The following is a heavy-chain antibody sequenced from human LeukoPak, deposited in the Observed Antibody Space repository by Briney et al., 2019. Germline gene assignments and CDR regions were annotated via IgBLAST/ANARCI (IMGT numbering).Heavy chain of an antibody. Sequence: SETLSLTCAVSGGSISSGGYSWSWIRQPPGTGLEWIGYIFHTGSTYYNPSLKSRVTISMDTSKNQFSLKLTSVAAADTAVYYCARGDVGYFDYWGHGSLVTVSS. CDR2: IFHTGST. V-gene: IGHV4-30-2*01. J-gene: IGHJ4*01. D-gene: IGHD1-26*01. CDR1: GGSISSGGYS. CDR3: ARGDVGYFDY.